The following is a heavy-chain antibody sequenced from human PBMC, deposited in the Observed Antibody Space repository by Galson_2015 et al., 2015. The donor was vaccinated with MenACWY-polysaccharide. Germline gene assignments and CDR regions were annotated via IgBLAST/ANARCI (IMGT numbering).Heavy chain of an antibody. CDR1: GFTFSNYR. D-gene: IGHD2-21*02. Sequence: SLRLSCAASGFTFSNYRMHWVRQAPGEGLAWVSRINTDGSSTSYADSVKGRFTVSRDNAKNTVYLQMNSLRAEDTAVYYCARDPHCGAGCSIHDAFDVWGQGTKVTVSS. CDR2: INTDGSST. J-gene: IGHJ3*01. CDR3: ARDPHCGAGCSIHDAFDV. V-gene: IGHV3-74*01.